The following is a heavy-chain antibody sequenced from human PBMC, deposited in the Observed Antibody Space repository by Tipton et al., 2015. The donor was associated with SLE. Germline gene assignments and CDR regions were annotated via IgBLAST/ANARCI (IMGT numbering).Heavy chain of an antibody. Sequence: TLSLTCAVSGYSISSGYYWGWIRQPPGKGLEWIGSIYHSGSTYYNPSLKSRVTISVDTSKNQFSLKLSSVTAADTAVYYCARANGDYVQDYWGQGTLVTVSS. CDR2: IYHSGST. CDR1: GYSISSGYY. V-gene: IGHV4-38-2*01. J-gene: IGHJ4*02. D-gene: IGHD4-17*01. CDR3: ARANGDYVQDY.